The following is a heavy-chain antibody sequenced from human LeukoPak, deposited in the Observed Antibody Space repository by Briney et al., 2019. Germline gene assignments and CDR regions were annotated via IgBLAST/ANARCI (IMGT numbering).Heavy chain of an antibody. CDR2: IYTSGST. J-gene: IGHJ4*02. V-gene: IGHV4-4*07. D-gene: IGHD6-19*01. Sequence: SETLSLTCTVSGGSISSYYWSWIRQPAGKGLEWIGRIYTSGSTNYNPSLKSRVTMSVDTSKNQFSLKLSSVTAADTAVYHCARGGGGQWLVLGGFDYWGQGTLVTVSS. CDR1: GGSISSYY. CDR3: ARGGGGQWLVLGGFDY.